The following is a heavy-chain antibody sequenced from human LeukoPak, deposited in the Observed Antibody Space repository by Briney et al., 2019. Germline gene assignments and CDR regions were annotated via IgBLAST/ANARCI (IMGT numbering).Heavy chain of an antibody. J-gene: IGHJ5*02. CDR2: INPSGGST. CDR1: GYIFTSYY. CDR3: AREPPSQRTVVDTPT. V-gene: IGHV1-46*01. D-gene: IGHD5-18*01. Sequence: ASVKVSCKASGYIFTSYYMQWVRQAPGQGLEWMGIINPSGGSTNYAQKFQGRVTMTRDTSTSTVYMELSSLRSEDTAAYYCAREPPSQRTVVDTPTWGQGTQVTVSS.